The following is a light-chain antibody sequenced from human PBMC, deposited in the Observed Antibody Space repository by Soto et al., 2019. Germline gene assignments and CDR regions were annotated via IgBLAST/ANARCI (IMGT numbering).Light chain of an antibody. CDR3: QQRST. V-gene: IGKV3-11*01. CDR2: DAS. J-gene: IGKJ4*01. CDR1: QSVSSY. Sequence: EIVLTQSPATLSLSPGERATLSCRASQSVSSYLAWYQQKPGQAPRLLIYDASNRATGIPARFSGSGSGTDFTLTISSLESEDFAVYYCQQRSTFVGETKVEIK.